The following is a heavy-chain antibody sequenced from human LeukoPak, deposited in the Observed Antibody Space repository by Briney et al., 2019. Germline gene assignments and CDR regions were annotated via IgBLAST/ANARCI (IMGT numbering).Heavy chain of an antibody. CDR1: GGSISSYY. CDR2: IYYSGRT. D-gene: IGHD1-26*01. CDR3: ACIRATTFDF. J-gene: IGHJ4*02. V-gene: IGHV4-59*01. Sequence: PSETLSLTCTVSGGSISSYYWSWIRQPPGKGLEWIGYIYYSGRTNYNPSLQSRVSISIDTSKNQFSLNLSSVTAADTAVYYCACIRATTFDFWGQGTLVTVSS.